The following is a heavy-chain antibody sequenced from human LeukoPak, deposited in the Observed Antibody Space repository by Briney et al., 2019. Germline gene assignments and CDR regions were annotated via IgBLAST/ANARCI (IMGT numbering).Heavy chain of an antibody. D-gene: IGHD6-13*01. CDR2: INSDGSST. Sequence: GGSVRLSCAASGLTFSSYWLHWVRQAPGKGLVGVSRINSDGSSTSYADSVKGRFTISRDNAKNTLYLQMNSLRAEDTAVYYCARVRIAAAGPIYYYGMDVWGQGTTVTVSS. J-gene: IGHJ6*02. CDR1: GLTFSSYW. V-gene: IGHV3-74*01. CDR3: ARVRIAAAGPIYYYGMDV.